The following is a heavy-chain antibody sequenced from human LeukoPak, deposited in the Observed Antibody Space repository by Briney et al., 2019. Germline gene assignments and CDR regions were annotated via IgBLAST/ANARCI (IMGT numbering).Heavy chain of an antibody. CDR1: GVSISSYY. Sequence: SETLSLTCTVSGVSISSYYWSWIRQPPGKGLEWIGYIYTSGSTNYNPSLKSRVTISVDTSKNQFSLKLSSVTAADTAVYYCARHSYNTWQLDYWGQGALVTVSS. J-gene: IGHJ4*02. CDR2: IYTSGST. D-gene: IGHD3-10*01. V-gene: IGHV4-4*09. CDR3: ARHSYNTWQLDY.